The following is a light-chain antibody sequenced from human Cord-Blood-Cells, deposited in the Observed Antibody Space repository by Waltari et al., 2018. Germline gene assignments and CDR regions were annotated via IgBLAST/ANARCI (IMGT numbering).Light chain of an antibody. J-gene: IGLJ1*01. Sequence: QSVLTQPPSASGTPGQRVTIPCSGSSSNIGSNYVYWYQQLPGTAPKLLIHRNNQRPSGVPDRFSGSKSGTSASLAISGLRSEDEADYYCAAWDDSLSGHYVFGTGTKVTVL. CDR2: RNN. CDR1: SSNIGSNY. V-gene: IGLV1-47*01. CDR3: AAWDDSLSGHYV.